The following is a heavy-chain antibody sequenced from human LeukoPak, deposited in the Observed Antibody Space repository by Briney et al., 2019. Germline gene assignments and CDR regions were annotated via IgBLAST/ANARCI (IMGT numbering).Heavy chain of an antibody. CDR1: GGSISNNY. CDR3: AQYNWNSSWFDP. CDR2: IYTSGIT. V-gene: IGHV4-4*09. D-gene: IGHD1-7*01. J-gene: IGHJ5*02. Sequence: SETLSLTCTVSGGSISNNYWSWIRQPPGKGLEWIAYIYTSGITNYNPSLKSRVTMSLDTSKNQFSLTLSSVTAANTAVYYCAQYNWNSSWFDPWGQGTLVTVSS.